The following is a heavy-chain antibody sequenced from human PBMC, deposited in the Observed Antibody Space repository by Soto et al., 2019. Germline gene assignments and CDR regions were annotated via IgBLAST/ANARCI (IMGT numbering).Heavy chain of an antibody. D-gene: IGHD3-3*01. CDR3: AARAAGVTIFGVVTGAKTDAFDI. CDR2: ISWNSGSI. Sequence: GGSLRLSCAASGFTFDDYAMHWVRQAPGKGLEWVSGISWNSGSIGYADSVKGRFTISRDNAKNSLYLQMNSLRAEDTALYYCAARAAGVTIFGVVTGAKTDAFDIWGQGTMVTVSS. V-gene: IGHV3-9*01. CDR1: GFTFDDYA. J-gene: IGHJ3*02.